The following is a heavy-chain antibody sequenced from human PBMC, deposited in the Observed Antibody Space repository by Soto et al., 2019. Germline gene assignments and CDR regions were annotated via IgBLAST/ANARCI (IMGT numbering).Heavy chain of an antibody. Sequence: EVQLVESGGDLVQPGRSLRLSCAASGFTFNDYAMHWVRQVPGKGLEWVSGISWNSGNIGYADSVKGRFTISRDNAKNSLYLQMNSLRAEDTALYYCAIFRTVTTPFDYWGQGTLVTVSS. CDR1: GFTFNDYA. CDR3: AIFRTVTTPFDY. D-gene: IGHD4-17*01. CDR2: ISWNSGNI. J-gene: IGHJ4*02. V-gene: IGHV3-9*01.